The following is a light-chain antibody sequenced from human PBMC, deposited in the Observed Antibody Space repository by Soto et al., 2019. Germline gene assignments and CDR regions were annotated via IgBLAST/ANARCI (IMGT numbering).Light chain of an antibody. V-gene: IGLV8-61*01. Sequence: QAVVTQEPSFSVSPGRTVTLTCGLSSGSVSTSYYPSWYQQTPGQAPRTLIYSTNTRSSGVPDRFSGSILENKAALTITGAQADDESDYYCVLYMGSGISGFGGGTKLTVL. CDR1: SGSVSTSYY. CDR2: STN. CDR3: VLYMGSGISG. J-gene: IGLJ3*02.